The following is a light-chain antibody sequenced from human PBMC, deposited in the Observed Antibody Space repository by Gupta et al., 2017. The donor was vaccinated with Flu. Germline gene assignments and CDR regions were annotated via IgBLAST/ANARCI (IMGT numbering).Light chain of an antibody. CDR2: DYS. CDR3: QVWDRSSDVV. V-gene: IGLV3-21*02. Sequence: SYVLTPPPSVSVPPGQTARIPCGGYDSVAKSVHWYQQKPGQATALVVHDYSDRPSGITERFVGSNYGNTTTLTISRVEAGEEADYYCQVWDRSSDVVFGGGTKLTVL. CDR1: DSVAKS. J-gene: IGLJ2*01.